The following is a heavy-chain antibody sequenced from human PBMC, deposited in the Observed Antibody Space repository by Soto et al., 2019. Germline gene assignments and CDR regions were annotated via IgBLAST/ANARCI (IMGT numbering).Heavy chain of an antibody. CDR1: GGSISSYY. V-gene: IGHV4-59*08. J-gene: IGHJ4*02. Sequence: QVQLQESGPGLVKPSETLSLTCTVSGGSISSYYWSWIRQPPGKGLEWIGYIYYSGSTNYYPSLKSRVTISVDTSKNQFSLKLSSVTAADTAVYYCARLYSGYDSNYFDYWGQGTLVTVSS. CDR3: ARLYSGYDSNYFDY. D-gene: IGHD5-12*01. CDR2: IYYSGST.